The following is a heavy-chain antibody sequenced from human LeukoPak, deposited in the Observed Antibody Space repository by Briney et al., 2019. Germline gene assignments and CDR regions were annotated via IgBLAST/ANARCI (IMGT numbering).Heavy chain of an antibody. CDR1: GGSISSYY. CDR3: AREGYYGSGSYYNSDY. D-gene: IGHD3-10*01. J-gene: IGHJ4*02. V-gene: IGHV4-4*07. CDR2: IYTSGST. Sequence: ASETLSLTCTVSGGSISSYYWSWIRQPAGKGPEWIGRIYTSGSTNYNPSLKSRVTMSVDTSKNQFSLKLSSVTAADTAVYYCAREGYYGSGSYYNSDYWGQGTLVTVSS.